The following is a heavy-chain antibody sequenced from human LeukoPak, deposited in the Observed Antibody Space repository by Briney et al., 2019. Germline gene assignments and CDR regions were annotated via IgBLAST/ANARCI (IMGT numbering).Heavy chain of an antibody. CDR3: ARVAYTSSCFDY. CDR1: GFTFSSFW. J-gene: IGHJ4*02. CDR2: INSDGSST. V-gene: IGHV3-74*01. D-gene: IGHD6-13*01. Sequence: GGSLRLSCAASGFTFSSFWMHWVRQAPGKGVVWVSRINSDGSSTSYADSVKGRFTISRDNAKNPLYLQMTSLRAEDTAVYYCARVAYTSSCFDYWGQGTLVTVSS.